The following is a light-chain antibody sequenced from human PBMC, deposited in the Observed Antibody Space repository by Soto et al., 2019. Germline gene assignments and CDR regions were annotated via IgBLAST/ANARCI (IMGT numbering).Light chain of an antibody. Sequence: QSVLNQPASVSGSPGQSITISCTGTSSDVGGYNYVSWYQQHPGKAPKLMIYDVSNRPSGVSNRFSGSESGNTASLTISRLQAEDEADYYCCSYTSSSTFVFGRGTKVTVL. CDR2: DVS. CDR1: SSDVGGYNY. CDR3: CSYTSSSTFV. V-gene: IGLV2-14*01. J-gene: IGLJ1*01.